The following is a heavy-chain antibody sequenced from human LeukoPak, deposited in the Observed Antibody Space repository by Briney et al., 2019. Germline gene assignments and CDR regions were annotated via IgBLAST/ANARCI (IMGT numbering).Heavy chain of an antibody. CDR1: GYSFTSYW. CDR2: IYPGDSDT. J-gene: IGHJ3*02. CDR3: ARPRNWIQPNDAFDI. V-gene: IGHV5-51*01. D-gene: IGHD5-18*01. Sequence: GESLKISCKGSGYSFTSYWIGWVRQMPGRGLEWMGIIYPGDSDTRYSPSFQGQVTISADKSISTAYLQWSSLKASDTAMYYCARPRNWIQPNDAFDIWGQGTMVTVSS.